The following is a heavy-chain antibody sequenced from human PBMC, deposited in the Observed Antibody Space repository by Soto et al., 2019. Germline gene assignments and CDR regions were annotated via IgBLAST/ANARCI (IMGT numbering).Heavy chain of an antibody. CDR3: ARGRGGYDILTGYYKNWFDP. CDR2: INHSGST. V-gene: IGHV4-34*01. J-gene: IGHJ5*02. CDR1: GGSFSGYY. Sequence: SETLSLTCAVYGGSFSGYYWSWIRQPPGKGLEWIGEINHSGSTNYNPSLKSRVTISVDTSKNQFSLKPSSVTAADTAVYYCARGRGGYDILTGYYKNWFDPWGQGTLVTVSS. D-gene: IGHD3-9*01.